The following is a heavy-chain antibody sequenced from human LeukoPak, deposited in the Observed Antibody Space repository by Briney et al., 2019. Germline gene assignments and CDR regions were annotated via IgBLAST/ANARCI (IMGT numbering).Heavy chain of an antibody. Sequence: GGSLRLSCATSGFTFSSYGMHWVRQAPGKGLEWVAVISNDGSNKYYADSVKGRFTISRDNSKNTLYLQMNSLSAEDTAVYYCARDNYTSTSCYDHWGQGTLVTVSS. V-gene: IGHV3-30*03. CDR1: GFTFSSYG. CDR2: ISNDGSNK. CDR3: ARDNYTSTSCYDH. J-gene: IGHJ4*02. D-gene: IGHD2-2*01.